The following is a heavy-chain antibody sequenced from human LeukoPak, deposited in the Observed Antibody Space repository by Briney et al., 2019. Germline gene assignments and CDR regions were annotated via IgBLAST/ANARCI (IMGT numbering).Heavy chain of an antibody. Sequence: SETLSLTCTVSGGSISGYYWSWIRQPPGKGLEWIGYIYYSGSTNYNPSLKSRVTISVDTSKNQFSLKLSSVTAADTAVYYCAREALYSSSSGGDNGWFDPWGQGTLVTVSS. CDR1: GGSISGYY. D-gene: IGHD6-6*01. CDR2: IYYSGST. CDR3: AREALYSSSSGGDNGWFDP. V-gene: IGHV4-59*01. J-gene: IGHJ5*02.